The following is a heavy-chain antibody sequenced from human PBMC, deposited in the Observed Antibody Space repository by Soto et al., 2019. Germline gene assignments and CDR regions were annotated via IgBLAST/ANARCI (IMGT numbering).Heavy chain of an antibody. CDR1: GYTFTGYY. CDR2: INPNSGGT. Sequence: ASVKVSCKASGYTFTGYYMHWVRQAPGRGLEWMGWINPNSGGTNYAQKFQGRVTMTRDTSISTAYMELSRLRSEDTAVYYCATGGYSNHGDVVPFDYWGQGTLVTVSS. V-gene: IGHV1-2*02. J-gene: IGHJ4*02. D-gene: IGHD4-4*01. CDR3: ATGGYSNHGDVVPFDY.